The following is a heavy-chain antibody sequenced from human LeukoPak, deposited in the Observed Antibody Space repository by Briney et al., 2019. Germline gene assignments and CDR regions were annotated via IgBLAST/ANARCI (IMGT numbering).Heavy chain of an antibody. CDR2: IIPIFGTA. J-gene: IGHJ6*02. CDR1: GGTFSSYA. D-gene: IGHD3-10*01. V-gene: IGHV1-69*13. CDR3: ARAHSTMVRGVIIFEYGMDV. Sequence: SVKVSCKASGGTFSSYAISWVRQAPGQGLEWIGGIIPIFGTANYAQKFQGRVTITADESTSTAYMELSSLRSEDTAVYYCARAHSTMVRGVIIFEYGMDVWGQGTTVTVSS.